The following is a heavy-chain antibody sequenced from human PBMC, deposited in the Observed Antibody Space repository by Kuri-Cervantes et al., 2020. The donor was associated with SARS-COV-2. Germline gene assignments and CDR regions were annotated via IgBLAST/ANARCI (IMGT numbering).Heavy chain of an antibody. Sequence: ESLKISCAVYGGSFSDYYWSWVRQPPGKGLEWIGEINHSGNTNYDPSLKSRVTISIDTSKNQFSLKLSSVTAADTAVYYCARDGDYTSSPYYHYYGMDVWGQGTTVTVSS. V-gene: IGHV4-34*01. CDR2: INHSGNT. J-gene: IGHJ6*02. CDR3: ARDGDYTSSPYYHYYGMDV. D-gene: IGHD6-6*01. CDR1: GGSFSDYY.